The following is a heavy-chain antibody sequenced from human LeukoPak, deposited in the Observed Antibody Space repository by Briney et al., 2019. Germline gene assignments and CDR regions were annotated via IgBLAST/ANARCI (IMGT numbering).Heavy chain of an antibody. J-gene: IGHJ4*02. CDR1: GYSFTSYW. V-gene: IGHV5-51*01. CDR3: ARHLFTVVTPSYFDY. Sequence: PGASLQISCKGSGYSFTSYWIGWVRQLPGKGLEWMGIIYPGDSDTRYSPSFQGQVTISADKSISTAYLQWSSLKASDTAMYYCARHLFTVVTPSYFDYWGQGTLVTVSS. D-gene: IGHD4-23*01. CDR2: IYPGDSDT.